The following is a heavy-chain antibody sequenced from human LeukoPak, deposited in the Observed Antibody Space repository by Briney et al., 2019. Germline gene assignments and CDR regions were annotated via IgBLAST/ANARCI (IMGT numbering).Heavy chain of an antibody. V-gene: IGHV4-31*03. CDR3: AREAFGTSYNWFDP. Sequence: PSETLSLTCTVSGGSISSGGYYWSWIRQHPGKGLEWIGYIYYSGSTYYNPSLKSRVTISVDTSKNQFSLKLSSVTAADTAVYYCAREAFGTSYNWFDPWGQGTLVTVSS. J-gene: IGHJ5*02. D-gene: IGHD3-3*01. CDR1: GGSISSGGYY. CDR2: IYYSGST.